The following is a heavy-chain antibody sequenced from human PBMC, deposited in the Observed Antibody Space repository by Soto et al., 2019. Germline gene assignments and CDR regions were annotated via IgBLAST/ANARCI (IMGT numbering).Heavy chain of an antibody. Sequence: PSETLSLTCAVSGGSISSGGYYWSWIRQPPGKGLEWIGYIYYSGSTNYNPSLKSRVTISVDTSKNQFSLKLSSVTAADTAVYYCARLIAGNYFDYWGQGTLVTVS. J-gene: IGHJ4*02. CDR2: IYYSGST. CDR3: ARLIAGNYFDY. V-gene: IGHV4-61*08. CDR1: GGSISSGGYY. D-gene: IGHD1-26*01.